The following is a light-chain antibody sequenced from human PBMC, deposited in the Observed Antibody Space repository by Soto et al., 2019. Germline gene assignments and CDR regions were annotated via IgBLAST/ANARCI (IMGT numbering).Light chain of an antibody. V-gene: IGLV1-47*01. CDR3: AAWDDSLSGVV. J-gene: IGLJ2*01. Sequence: PVLTQPPSASGTPGQRVTISCSGSSSNIGSNYVYWYQQLPGTAPKLLIYRNNQRPSGVPDRFSGSKSGTSASLAISGLRSEDEADYYCAAWDDSLSGVVFGGGTQLTVL. CDR1: SSNIGSNY. CDR2: RNN.